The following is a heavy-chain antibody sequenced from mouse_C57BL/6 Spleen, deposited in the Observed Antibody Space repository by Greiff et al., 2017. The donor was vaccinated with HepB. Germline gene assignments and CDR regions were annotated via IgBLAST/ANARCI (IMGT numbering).Heavy chain of an antibody. CDR3: ARHTTVVDDYAMDY. D-gene: IGHD1-1*01. CDR2: ISSGGSYT. Sequence: VQLKESGGDLVKPGGSLKLSCAASGFTFSSYGMSWVRQTPDKRLEWVATISSGGSYTYYPDSVKGRFTISRDNAKNTLYLQMSSLKSEDTAMYYCARHTTVVDDYAMDYWGQGTSVTVSS. CDR1: GFTFSSYG. V-gene: IGHV5-6*01. J-gene: IGHJ4*01.